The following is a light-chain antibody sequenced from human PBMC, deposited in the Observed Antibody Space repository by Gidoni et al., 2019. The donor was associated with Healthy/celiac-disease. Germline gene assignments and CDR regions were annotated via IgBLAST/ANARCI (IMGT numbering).Light chain of an antibody. J-gene: IGLJ2*01. CDR1: SSHIGAGYD. V-gene: IGLV1-40*01. CDR3: QSYDSSLSGYVV. CDR2: CNS. Sequence: QSVLTPPPSVSWAPGQRVTISCTGSSSHIGAGYDVHWYQQLPGTAPKLLIYCNSNRPSGVPDRVSGSKSGTSASLAITGLQAEDEADYYFQSYDSSLSGYVVFGGGTKLTVL.